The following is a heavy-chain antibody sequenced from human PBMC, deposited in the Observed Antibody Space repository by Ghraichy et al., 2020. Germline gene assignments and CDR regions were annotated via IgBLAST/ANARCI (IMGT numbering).Heavy chain of an antibody. D-gene: IGHD6-19*01. CDR1: GFTFSSYS. CDR3: ARDSFLAVAGSGY. Sequence: GGSLRLSCAASGFTFSSYSMNWVRQAPGKGLEWVSSISSSSSYIYYADSVKGRFTISRDNAKNSLYLQMNSLRAEDTAVYYCARDSFLAVAGSGYWGQGTLVTVSS. J-gene: IGHJ4*02. CDR2: ISSSSSYI. V-gene: IGHV3-21*01.